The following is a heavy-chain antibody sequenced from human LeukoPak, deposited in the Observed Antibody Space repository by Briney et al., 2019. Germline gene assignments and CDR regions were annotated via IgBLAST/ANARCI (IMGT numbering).Heavy chain of an antibody. CDR2: TTGSSGDT. CDR1: GFTFSDYA. Sequence: GGSLRLSCAASGFTFSDYALSWVRQTPGKGLEWVAATTGSSGDTYHADSVKGRFTISRDNSKNMVWLQINSPTAEDTATYYCAKDGNWARFEDWGQGTLVTVSS. V-gene: IGHV3-23*01. CDR3: AKDGNWARFED. D-gene: IGHD7-27*01. J-gene: IGHJ4*02.